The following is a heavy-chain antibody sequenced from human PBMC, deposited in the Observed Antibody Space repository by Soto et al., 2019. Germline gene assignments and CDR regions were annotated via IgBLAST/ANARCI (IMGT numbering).Heavy chain of an antibody. CDR1: GYAFSTAY. J-gene: IGHJ4*02. Sequence: QVQLIQSASEVGKPGASVKVSCQASGYAFSTAYIHWVRQAPGQGLEWMGFINPRVADTAYAQSFQGRVAMSRDTSTNTVYLELSSLRFDDTATYYCARDRGAFNAFDFWGTGTVVTVSS. CDR2: INPRVADT. CDR3: ARDRGAFNAFDF. V-gene: IGHV1-46*01. D-gene: IGHD2-15*01.